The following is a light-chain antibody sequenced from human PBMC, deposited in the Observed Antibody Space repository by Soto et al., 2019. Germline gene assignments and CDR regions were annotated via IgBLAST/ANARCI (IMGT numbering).Light chain of an antibody. V-gene: IGKV3-20*01. CDR1: HSVASTY. Sequence: EIVLTQSPATLSLSPGEGATLSCRASHSVASTYLAWYQQKPGLAPRLIIYGASNRASGTPDRLSGGGSGTDFTLTLSRLEPEDFAVYYCQQYGSSSFTFGQGTKLEIK. CDR3: QQYGSSSFT. CDR2: GAS. J-gene: IGKJ2*01.